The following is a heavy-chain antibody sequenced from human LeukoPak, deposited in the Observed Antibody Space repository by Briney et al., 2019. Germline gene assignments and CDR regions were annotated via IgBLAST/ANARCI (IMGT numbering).Heavy chain of an antibody. D-gene: IGHD1-26*01. CDR2: ISSGSTI. CDR3: ARGEGGYYYYGMDV. Sequence: PGGSLRLSCAASGFTFSSYEMNWVRQAPGKGLEWVSYISSGSTIYYADSVKGRFTISRDNAKNSLYLQMNSLRAEDTAVYYCARGEGGYYYYGMDVWGKGTTVTVSS. CDR1: GFTFSSYE. J-gene: IGHJ6*04. V-gene: IGHV3-48*03.